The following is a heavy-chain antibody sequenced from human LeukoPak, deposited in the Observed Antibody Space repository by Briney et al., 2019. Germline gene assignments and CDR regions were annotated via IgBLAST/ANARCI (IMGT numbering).Heavy chain of an antibody. CDR3: ARSLPYCSSTSCSEPENNWFDP. V-gene: IGHV4-34*01. CDR1: GGSFSGHY. D-gene: IGHD2-2*01. CDR2: INHSGTT. J-gene: IGHJ5*02. Sequence: PSETLSLTCAVYGGSFSGHYWSWIRQPPGKGLEWIGEINHSGTTKYNPSLKSRVTISVDTSKNQFSLKLTSVSAADTAVYYCARSLPYCSSTSCSEPENNWFDPWGQGTLVTVSS.